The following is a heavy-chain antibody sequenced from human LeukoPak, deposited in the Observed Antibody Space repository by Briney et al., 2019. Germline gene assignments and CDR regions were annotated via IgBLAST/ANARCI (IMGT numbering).Heavy chain of an antibody. CDR2: ISAYNGNT. Sequence: VRQAPGQGLEWMGWISAYNGNTNYAQKLQGRVTMTTDTSTSTAYMELRSLRPDDTAVYYCARVEDYDFWSGYSAIDYWGQGTLVTVSS. D-gene: IGHD3-3*01. V-gene: IGHV1-18*01. J-gene: IGHJ4*02. CDR3: ARVEDYDFWSGYSAIDY.